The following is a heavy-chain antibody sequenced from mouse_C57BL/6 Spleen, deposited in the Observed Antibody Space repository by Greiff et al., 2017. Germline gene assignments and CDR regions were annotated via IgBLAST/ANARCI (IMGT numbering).Heavy chain of an antibody. J-gene: IGHJ2*01. V-gene: IGHV1-69*01. CDR3: ARSGANWDY. Sequence: QVQLQQSGAELVMPGASVKLSCKASGYTFTSYWMHWVKQRPGQGLEWIGEIDPSDSYTNYNQKFKGKSTLTVDKSSSTAYMQLSSLTSEDSAVYYCARSGANWDYWGQGTTLTVSS. CDR2: IDPSDSYT. CDR1: GYTFTSYW. D-gene: IGHD4-1*01.